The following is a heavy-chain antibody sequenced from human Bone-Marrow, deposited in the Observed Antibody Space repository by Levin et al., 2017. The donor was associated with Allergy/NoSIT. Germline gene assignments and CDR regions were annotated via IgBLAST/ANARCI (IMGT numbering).Heavy chain of an antibody. V-gene: IGHV3-53*01. CDR3: TRGTVTVTAYRNYYNGMDV. Sequence: GESLKISCAASGFSVSKHYMSWVRQPPGKGLEWVSNIYSGGTTYYADSVKGRFTISRDDSKNTLYLQMNSLRGEDTAVYYCTRGTVTVTAYRNYYNGMDVWGQGTTVTVSS. CDR2: IYSGGTT. CDR1: GFSVSKHY. D-gene: IGHD2-21*02. J-gene: IGHJ6*02.